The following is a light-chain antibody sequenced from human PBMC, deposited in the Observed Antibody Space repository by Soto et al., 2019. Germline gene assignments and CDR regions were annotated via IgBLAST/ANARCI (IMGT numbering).Light chain of an antibody. CDR1: QSVRSN. Sequence: EIVVMQSPATLSVSPGERSTLSCRASQSVRSNLAWYQQKPGQAPRLLIYSTSTRATGIPAGFSGSGSGTEFTLTISSLQSEDFAVYYCQQYNNWPQTFGQGTKVDIK. CDR3: QQYNNWPQT. V-gene: IGKV3-15*01. J-gene: IGKJ1*01. CDR2: STS.